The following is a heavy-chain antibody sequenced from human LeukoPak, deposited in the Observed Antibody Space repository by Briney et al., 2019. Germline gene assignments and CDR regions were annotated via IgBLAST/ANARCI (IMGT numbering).Heavy chain of an antibody. J-gene: IGHJ6*02. CDR1: GFTVSNNY. V-gene: IGHV3-66*01. D-gene: IGHD3-10*01. CDR2: IYSDGST. Sequence: PGGSLRLSCEASGFTVSNNYMSWVRQAPGKGLEWVSVIYSDGSTYYPDSVKGRFTVSRDNSKNTLYFQMNSLRAEDTAVYYCARDGNYYGSGRPYYYYGLDVWGQGTTVTVSS. CDR3: ARDGNYYGSGRPYYYYGLDV.